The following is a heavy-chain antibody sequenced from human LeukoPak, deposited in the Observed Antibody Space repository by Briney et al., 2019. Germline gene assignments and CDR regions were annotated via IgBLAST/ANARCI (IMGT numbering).Heavy chain of an antibody. V-gene: IGHV4-34*01. CDR1: GGSFSGYY. J-gene: IGHJ3*01. CDR2: INHTGTT. Sequence: SETLSLTCAVYGGSFSGYYWSWIRQAPGKGLEWIGEINHTGTTNYNPSLKRRVTVSVDTSKNQFSLKLSSVTAADTAVYYCARGPLSLRHMSDYVWGTYRPARPFDVWSQGTMVTVSS. CDR3: ARGPLSLRHMSDYVWGTYRPARPFDV. D-gene: IGHD3-16*02.